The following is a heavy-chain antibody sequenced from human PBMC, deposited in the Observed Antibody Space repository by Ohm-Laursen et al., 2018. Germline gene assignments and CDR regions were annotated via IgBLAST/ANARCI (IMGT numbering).Heavy chain of an antibody. V-gene: IGHV3-33*01. CDR3: ARSKGGYCSSTSCYLAYFQH. D-gene: IGHD2-2*01. CDR1: GFNFSSYG. J-gene: IGHJ1*01. Sequence: LRLSCTASGFNFSSYGMHWVRQAPGQGLEWVAVIWYDGSNKYYADSVKGRFTIPRDNSKNTLYLQMNSLRAEDTAVYYCARSKGGYCSSTSCYLAYFQHWGQGTLVTVSS. CDR2: IWYDGSNK.